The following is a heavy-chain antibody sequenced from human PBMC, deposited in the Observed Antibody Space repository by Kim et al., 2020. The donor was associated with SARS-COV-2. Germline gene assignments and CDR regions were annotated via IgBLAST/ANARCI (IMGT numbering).Heavy chain of an antibody. V-gene: IGHV4-39*01. CDR3: ASLGVDSDRADY. Sequence: SETLSLTCIVSGGSISSSSYFWGWGRQPPGNGLEWIGSWYKSGSAYSNPSLQSRVTISADTSKNQLSLTLASVTAADAAVYSCASLGVDSDRADYWGQGT. J-gene: IGHJ4*02. D-gene: IGHD3-22*01. CDR2: WYKSGSA. CDR1: GGSISSSSYF.